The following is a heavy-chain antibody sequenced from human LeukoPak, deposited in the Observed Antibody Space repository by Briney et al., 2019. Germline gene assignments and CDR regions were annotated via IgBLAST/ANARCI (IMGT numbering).Heavy chain of an antibody. CDR1: GGSISSYY. V-gene: IGHV4-59*12. Sequence: SETLSLTCTVSGGSISSYYCSWIRQPPGKGLEWIGYIYCSGSTNYNPSLKSRVTISVDTSKNQFSLKLSSVTAADTAVYYCAREERYSSSWGRYYYYGMDVWGQGTTVTVSS. CDR3: AREERYSSSWGRYYYYGMDV. D-gene: IGHD6-13*01. J-gene: IGHJ6*02. CDR2: IYCSGST.